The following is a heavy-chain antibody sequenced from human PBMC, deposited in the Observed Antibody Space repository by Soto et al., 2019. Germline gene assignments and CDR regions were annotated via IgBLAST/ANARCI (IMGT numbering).Heavy chain of an antibody. CDR3: ARGADIVVVPAATGGSHDY. Sequence: QVQLQQWGAGLLKPSETLSLTCAVYGGSFSGYYWSWIRQPPGKGEEWIGEINHSGSTNYNPSLKSRVTISVDTSKNQVSLKLSSVTAADTAVYYCARGADIVVVPAATGGSHDYWGQGTLVTVSS. J-gene: IGHJ4*02. CDR2: INHSGST. V-gene: IGHV4-34*01. CDR1: GGSFSGYY. D-gene: IGHD2-2*01.